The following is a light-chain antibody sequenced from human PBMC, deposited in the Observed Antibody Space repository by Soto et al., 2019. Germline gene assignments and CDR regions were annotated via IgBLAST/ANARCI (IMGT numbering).Light chain of an antibody. CDR1: SSDVGFYNF. Sequence: QPVLTQPASVSGSPGQSITISCTGTSSDVGFYNFVSWYQQHPGKAPKVMIFEVNNRPSGVSNRFSGSKSGNTASLTISGLQAEDEADYYCSSYTSSSTRVFGTGTKLTVL. J-gene: IGLJ1*01. V-gene: IGLV2-14*01. CDR3: SSYTSSSTRV. CDR2: EVN.